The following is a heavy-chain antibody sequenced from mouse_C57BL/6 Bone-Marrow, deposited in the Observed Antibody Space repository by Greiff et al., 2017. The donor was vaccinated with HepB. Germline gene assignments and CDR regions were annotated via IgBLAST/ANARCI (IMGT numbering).Heavy chain of an antibody. J-gene: IGHJ4*01. CDR1: GFTFSDYG. V-gene: IGHV5-15*04. CDR2: ISNLAYSI. Sequence: EVKLEESGGGLVQPGGSLKLSCAASGFTFSDYGMAWVRQAPRKGPEWVAFISNLAYSIYYADTVTGRFTISRENAKNTLYLEMSSLRSEDTAMYYCARHPRPYYYARDYWGQGTSVAGS. CDR3: ARHPRPYYYARDY.